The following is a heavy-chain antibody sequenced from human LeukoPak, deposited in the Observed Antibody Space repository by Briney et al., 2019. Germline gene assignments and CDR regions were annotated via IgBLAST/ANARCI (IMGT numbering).Heavy chain of an antibody. CDR3: AREQYSSSRRKNWFDP. J-gene: IGHJ5*02. CDR1: GFTFSDYY. CDR2: ISSSGSTI. V-gene: IGHV3-11*01. Sequence: PGGSLRLSCAASGFTFSDYYMSWIRQAPGKGLEWVSYISSSGSTIYYADSVKGRFTISRDNAKNSLYLQMNSLRAEDTAVYYCAREQYSSSRRKNWFDPWGQGTLVTVSS. D-gene: IGHD6-13*01.